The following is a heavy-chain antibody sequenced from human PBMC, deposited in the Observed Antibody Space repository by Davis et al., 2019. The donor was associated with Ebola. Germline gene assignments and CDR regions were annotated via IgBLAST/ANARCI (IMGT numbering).Heavy chain of an antibody. D-gene: IGHD3-3*01. CDR1: GGTFSSYA. J-gene: IGHJ6*03. CDR2: IIPILGIA. Sequence: SVKVSCKASGGTFSSYAISWVRQAPGQGLEWMGGIIPILGIANYAQKFQGRVTITADKSTSTAYMELSSLRSEDMAVYYCAREPGPVRYYDFLSGYYSHYYYYMDVWGKGTTVTVSS. CDR3: AREPGPVRYYDFLSGYYSHYYYYMDV. V-gene: IGHV1-69*10.